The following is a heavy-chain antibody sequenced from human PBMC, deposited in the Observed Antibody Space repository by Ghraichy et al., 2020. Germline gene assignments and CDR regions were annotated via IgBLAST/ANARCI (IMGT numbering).Heavy chain of an antibody. CDR1: GFTFSSYA. V-gene: IGHV3-23*01. J-gene: IGHJ3*02. CDR3: AKGYAVTMIVVVITLTDDAFDI. D-gene: IGHD3-22*01. CDR2: ISGSGGST. Sequence: GGSLRLSCAASGFTFSSYAMSWVRQAPGKGLEWVSAISGSGGSTYYADSVKGRFTISRDNSKNTLYLQMNSLRAKDTAVYYCAKGYAVTMIVVVITLTDDAFDIWGQGTMVTVSS.